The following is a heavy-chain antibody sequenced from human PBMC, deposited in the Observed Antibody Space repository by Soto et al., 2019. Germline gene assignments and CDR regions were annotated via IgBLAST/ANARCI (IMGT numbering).Heavy chain of an antibody. CDR2: IYHSGST. CDR1: GGSISSGGDS. CDR3: ARVRSVLRQQLVLGWFDP. Sequence: SETLSLTCAVSGGSISSGGDSWSWIRQPPGKGLEWIGYIYHSGSTYYNPSFKSRVTISVDTSENQFSLKLSSVTAADTAVYYCARVRSVLRQQLVLGWFDPWGQGTLVTVSS. D-gene: IGHD6-13*01. V-gene: IGHV4-30-2*01. J-gene: IGHJ5*02.